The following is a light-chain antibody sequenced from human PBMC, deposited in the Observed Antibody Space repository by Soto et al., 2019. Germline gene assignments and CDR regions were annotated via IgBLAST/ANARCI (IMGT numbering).Light chain of an antibody. CDR1: QRVSSGY. V-gene: IGKV3-20*01. J-gene: IGKJ1*01. CDR3: QQYASSPPWT. CDR2: GAS. Sequence: EIVLTQSPGTLSLSPGERATLSCRASQRVSSGYLGWYQQRPGQAPRLLLYGASTRAAGIPDRFSGRGSETDFTLTISRLEPEDFAVYYSQQYASSPPWTFGQGTKVDI.